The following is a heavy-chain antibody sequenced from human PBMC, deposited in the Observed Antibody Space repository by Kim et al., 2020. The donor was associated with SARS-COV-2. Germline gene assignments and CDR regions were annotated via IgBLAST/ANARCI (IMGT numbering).Heavy chain of an antibody. J-gene: IGHJ3*02. CDR2: ISASGGNT. D-gene: IGHD3-10*01. CDR3: ATRYGGFGGLLRAFDI. CDR1: GFTFNNYA. V-gene: IGHV3-23*01. Sequence: GGSLRLSCVASGFTFNNYAMSWVRQAPGKGLEWVSSISASGGNTYFADSVKGRFTISRDNSKKTLYLQMNSLRAEDTALYYCATRYGGFGGLLRAFDIWG.